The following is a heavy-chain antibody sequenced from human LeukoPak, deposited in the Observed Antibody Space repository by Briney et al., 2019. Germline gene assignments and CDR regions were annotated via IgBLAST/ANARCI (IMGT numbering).Heavy chain of an antibody. CDR1: GFTFDDYG. Sequence: PGGSLRLSCAASGFTFDDYGMSWVRQAPGKGLEWVSGINWNGGSTGYADSVKGRFTISRDNAKNSLYLQVNSLRAEDTALYYCARGLVPAANIYYYYYYYMDVWGKGTTVTVSS. J-gene: IGHJ6*03. CDR3: ARGLVPAANIYYYYYYYMDV. V-gene: IGHV3-20*04. D-gene: IGHD2-2*01. CDR2: INWNGGST.